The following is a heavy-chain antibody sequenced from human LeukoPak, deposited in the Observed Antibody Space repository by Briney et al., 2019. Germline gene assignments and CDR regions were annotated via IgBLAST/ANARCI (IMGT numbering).Heavy chain of an antibody. D-gene: IGHD4-17*01. CDR2: IYHSGST. J-gene: IGHJ4*02. Sequence: TSETLSLTCAVSGGSISSGDYSWSWIRQPPGKGLEWIGYIYHSGSTCYNPSLKSRVTISVDRSKNQFSLKLSSVTAADTAVYYCARGSYGDPALFDYWGQGTLVTVSS. V-gene: IGHV4-30-2*01. CDR3: ARGSYGDPALFDY. CDR1: GGSISSGDYS.